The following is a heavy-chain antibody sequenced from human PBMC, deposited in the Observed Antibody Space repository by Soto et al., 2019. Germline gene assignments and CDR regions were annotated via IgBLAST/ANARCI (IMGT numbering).Heavy chain of an antibody. J-gene: IGHJ4*02. V-gene: IGHV2-5*02. CDR3: AHVSSITMGGEGFDY. D-gene: IGHD3-10*01. Sequence: QITLKESGPTLVKPTQTLTLTCTFSGFSLSTSGVGVGWIRQPPGKALEWLALIYWDDDKRYSPSLKSRLTISTDLSKXQVVLTMTNMDPVETATYYCAHVSSITMGGEGFDYWGQGTLVTVSS. CDR1: GFSLSTSGVG. CDR2: IYWDDDK.